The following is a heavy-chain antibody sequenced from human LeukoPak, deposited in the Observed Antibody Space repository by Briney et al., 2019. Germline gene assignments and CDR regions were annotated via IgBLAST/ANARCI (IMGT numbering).Heavy chain of an antibody. J-gene: IGHJ5*02. D-gene: IGHD1-1*01. CDR3: ASLVNNWNDDNWFDP. CDR1: GGSISSYY. V-gene: IGHV4-59*01. Sequence: SGTLSLTCTVSGGSISSYYWSWTRQPPGKGLEWIGYIYYSGSTNYNPSLKSRVTISVDTSKNQFSLKLSSVTAADTAVYYCASLVNNWNDDNWFDPWGQGTLVTVSS. CDR2: IYYSGST.